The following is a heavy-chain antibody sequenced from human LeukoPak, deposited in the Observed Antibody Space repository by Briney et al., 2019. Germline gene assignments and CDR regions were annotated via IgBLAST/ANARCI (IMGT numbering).Heavy chain of an antibody. CDR2: ISVSGGST. D-gene: IGHD3-22*01. Sequence: PGGSLRLSCAASGFTFSKYAMTWVRQAPGKGLEWVSGISVSGGSTHYADSVKGRFTSSRDNSKNTLYLQMNSLRAEDTAVYYCAKSNYFDSGGYYFFDYWGQGTLVTVSS. J-gene: IGHJ4*02. CDR3: AKSNYFDSGGYYFFDY. V-gene: IGHV3-23*01. CDR1: GFTFSKYA.